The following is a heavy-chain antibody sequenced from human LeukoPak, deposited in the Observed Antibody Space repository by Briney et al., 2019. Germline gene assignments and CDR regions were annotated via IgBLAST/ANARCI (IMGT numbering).Heavy chain of an antibody. CDR2: ISGGGGST. J-gene: IGHJ4*02. CDR3: ARELAVAGTDDY. V-gene: IGHV3-23*01. D-gene: IGHD6-19*01. CDR1: GFTFTSYS. Sequence: GGSLRLSCAASGFTFTSYSMNWVRQAPGKGLEWVSTISGGGGSTYYADSVKGRFTISRDNAKNTLYLQMNSLRAEDTAVYYCARELAVAGTDDYWGQGTLVTVSS.